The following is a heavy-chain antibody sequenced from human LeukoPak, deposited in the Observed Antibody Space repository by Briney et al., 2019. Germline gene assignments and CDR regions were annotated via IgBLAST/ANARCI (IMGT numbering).Heavy chain of an antibody. J-gene: IGHJ2*01. V-gene: IGHV3-20*04. CDR2: INWNGGST. CDR1: GFTFDDYG. D-gene: IGHD3-10*01. CDR3: ARSGNTGRNWYFDL. Sequence: GGSLRLSCAASGFTFDDYGMSWVRQAPGKGLEWVSGINWNGGSTGYADSVKGRFTISRDNAKNSLYLQMNSLRAEDTALYYCARSGNTGRNWYFDLWGRGTLVTVSS.